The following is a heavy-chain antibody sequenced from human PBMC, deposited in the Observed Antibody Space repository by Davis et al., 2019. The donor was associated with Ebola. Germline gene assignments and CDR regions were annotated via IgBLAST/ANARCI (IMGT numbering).Heavy chain of an antibody. Sequence: ASVKVSCKASGYTFTSYYMHWVRQAPGQSLEWLGWIKPDNGDTEYSQKFQGRVTITRDKSATTVYMELTSLRSEDTAIYFCSRVGGYGDYGAYDYWGQGTLVTDSS. CDR2: IKPDNGDT. D-gene: IGHD4-17*01. V-gene: IGHV1-3*01. J-gene: IGHJ4*02. CDR3: SRVGGYGDYGAYDY. CDR1: GYTFTSYY.